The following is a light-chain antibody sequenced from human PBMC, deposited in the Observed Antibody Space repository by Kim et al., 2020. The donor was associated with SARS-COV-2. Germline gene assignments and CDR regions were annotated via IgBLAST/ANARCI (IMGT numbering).Light chain of an antibody. CDR1: VLAKKY. V-gene: IGLV3-27*01. CDR3: YSAADNRKV. CDR2: KDS. J-gene: IGLJ2*01. Sequence: SYELTQPSSVSVSPGQTARITCSGDVLAKKYARWFQQKPGQAPVLVNYKDSERPSGIPERFSGSSSGTTVTLTISGAQVEDEADYYCYSAADNRKVFGGGTQLTVL.